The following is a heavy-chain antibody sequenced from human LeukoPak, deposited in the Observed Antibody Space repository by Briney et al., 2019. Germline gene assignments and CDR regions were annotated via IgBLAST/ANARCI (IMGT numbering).Heavy chain of an antibody. V-gene: IGHV1-2*02. J-gene: IGHJ4*02. Sequence: ASVKVSCKASGYTFTGYYMHWVRQAPGQGLEWMGWINPNSGGTNYAQKFQGRVTMTRDTSISTAYMELSSLRPEDTAMYFCARGDSDDSGDFRTLEFWGQGTLITVSS. CDR3: ARGDSDDSGDFRTLEF. CDR1: GYTFTGYY. D-gene: IGHD4-17*01. CDR2: INPNSGGT.